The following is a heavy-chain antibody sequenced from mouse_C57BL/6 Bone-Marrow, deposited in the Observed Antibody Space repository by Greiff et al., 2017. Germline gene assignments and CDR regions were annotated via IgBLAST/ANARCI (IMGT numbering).Heavy chain of an antibody. D-gene: IGHD2-5*01. J-gene: IGHJ1*03. CDR1: GFTFSDYY. CDR3: ARHSKPSYWYFDV. V-gene: IGHV5-12*01. Sequence: EVKLVESGGGLVQPGGSLKLSCAASGFTFSDYYMYWVRQTPEKRLEWVAYISNGGGSTYYPDTVKGRFTISRENAKNTLYLQMSRLKSEDTAMYYCARHSKPSYWYFDVWGTGTTVTVAS. CDR2: ISNGGGST.